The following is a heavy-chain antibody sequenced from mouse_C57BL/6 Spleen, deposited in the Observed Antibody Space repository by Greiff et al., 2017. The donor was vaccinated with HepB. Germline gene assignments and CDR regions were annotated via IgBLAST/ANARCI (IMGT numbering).Heavy chain of an antibody. D-gene: IGHD2-4*01. CDR2: INPGSGGT. V-gene: IGHV1-54*01. CDR1: GYAFTNYL. J-gene: IGHJ4*01. CDR3: ARDYDMDYYAMDY. Sequence: QVQLKQSGAELVRPGTSVKVSCKASGYAFTNYLIEWVKQRPGQGLEWIGVINPGSGGTNYNEKFKGKATLTADKSSSTAYMQLSSLTSEDSAVYFCARDYDMDYYAMDYWGQGTSVTVSS.